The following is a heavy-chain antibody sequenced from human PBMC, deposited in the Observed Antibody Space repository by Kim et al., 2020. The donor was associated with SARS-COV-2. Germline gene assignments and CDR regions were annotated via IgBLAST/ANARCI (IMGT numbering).Heavy chain of an antibody. CDR1: GFTFSSYA. V-gene: IGHV3-30-3*01. Sequence: GGSLRLSCAASGFTFSSYAMHWVRQAPGKGLEWVAVISSDGSNKYYADSVKGRFTISSDNSKTTLYLQMNSQRAEDTAVYYCSRDGQYYDNLTGYLPGDSCYFYYGMDVWGQGTTVTVSS. CDR3: SRDGQYYDNLTGYLPGDSCYFYYGMDV. CDR2: ISSDGSNK. J-gene: IGHJ6*02. D-gene: IGHD3-9*01.